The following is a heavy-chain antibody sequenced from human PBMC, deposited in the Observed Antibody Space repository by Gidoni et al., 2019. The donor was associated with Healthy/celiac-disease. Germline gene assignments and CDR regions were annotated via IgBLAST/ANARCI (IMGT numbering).Heavy chain of an antibody. D-gene: IGHD6-13*01. J-gene: IGHJ5*02. CDR3: ARGSGSSWYNWFDP. CDR1: GGSISSYY. V-gene: IGHV4-59*01. Sequence: QVQLQESGPGLVKPSETLSLTCTVSGGSISSYYWSWIRQPPGKGLEWIGYIYYSGSTNYNPSLKSRVTISVDTSKNQFSLKLSSVNAAETAVYYCARGSGSSWYNWFDPWGQGTLVTVSS. CDR2: IYYSGST.